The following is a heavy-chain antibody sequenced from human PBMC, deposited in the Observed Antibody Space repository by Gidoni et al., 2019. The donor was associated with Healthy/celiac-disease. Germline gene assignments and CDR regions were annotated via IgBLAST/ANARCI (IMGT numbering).Heavy chain of an antibody. CDR2: ISGSGGST. J-gene: IGHJ6*02. Sequence: EVQLLESGGGLVQPGGSLRLSCAAAGFTCSSYAMSWVRQAPGKGLEWVSAISGSGGSTYYADSVKGRFTISRDNSKNTLYLQMNSLRAEDTAVYYCAKTIYYYYYGMDVWGQGTTVTVSS. CDR1: GFTCSSYA. CDR3: AKTIYYYYYGMDV. V-gene: IGHV3-23*01.